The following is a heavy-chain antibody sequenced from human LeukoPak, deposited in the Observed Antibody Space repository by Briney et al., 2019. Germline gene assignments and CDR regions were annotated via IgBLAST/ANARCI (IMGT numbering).Heavy chain of an antibody. CDR2: IRSKAYGGTT. D-gene: IGHD5-12*01. V-gene: IGHV3-49*03. CDR3: TRVGSGYDLKFDY. J-gene: IGHJ4*02. Sequence: GGSLRLSCTASGFTFGDYAMSWFRQAPGKGLEWVGFIRSKAYGGTTEYAASVKGRFTISRDDSKSIACLQMNSLKTEDTAVYYCTRVGSGYDLKFDYWGQGTLVTVSS. CDR1: GFTFGDYA.